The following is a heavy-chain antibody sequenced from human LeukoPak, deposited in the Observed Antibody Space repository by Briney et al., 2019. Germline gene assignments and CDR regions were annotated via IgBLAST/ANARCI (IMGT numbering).Heavy chain of an antibody. CDR3: ARGHEVPAAMWSGYDFDY. V-gene: IGHV4-59*01. CDR1: GGSISSYY. J-gene: IGHJ4*02. CDR2: IYYSGST. Sequence: SSETLSLTCTVSGGSISSYYWSWIRQPPGKGLEWIGYIYYSGSTNYNPSLKSRVTISVDTSKNQFSLKLSSVTAADTAVYYCARGHEVPAAMWSGYDFDYWGQGTLVTVSS. D-gene: IGHD2-2*01.